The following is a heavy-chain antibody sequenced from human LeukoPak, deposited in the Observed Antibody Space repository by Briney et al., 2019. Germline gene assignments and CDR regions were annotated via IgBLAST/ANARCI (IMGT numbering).Heavy chain of an antibody. CDR3: ARDNWNLFDY. V-gene: IGHV1-18*04. CDR1: GYTFTDYY. D-gene: IGHD1-7*01. J-gene: IGHJ4*02. Sequence: ASVKVSCKASGYTFTDYYMHWVRQAPGQGLEWMGWVSAYNGNTNYAQKLQGRVTMTTDTSTSTAYMELRSLRSDDTAVYYCARDNWNLFDYWGQGTLVTVSS. CDR2: VSAYNGNT.